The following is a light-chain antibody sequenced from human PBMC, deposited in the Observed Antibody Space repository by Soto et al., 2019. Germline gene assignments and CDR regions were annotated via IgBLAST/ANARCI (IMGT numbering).Light chain of an antibody. Sequence: DIQMTQSPSTLSASVGDRVTITCRASQSISSWLAWYQQKPWKAPKLLIYDASSLESGVPSRFSGSGSGTEFTLTISSLQPDDFATYYCQQYNSYGMYTFGQGTKLEIK. CDR2: DAS. V-gene: IGKV1-5*01. CDR3: QQYNSYGMYT. CDR1: QSISSW. J-gene: IGKJ2*01.